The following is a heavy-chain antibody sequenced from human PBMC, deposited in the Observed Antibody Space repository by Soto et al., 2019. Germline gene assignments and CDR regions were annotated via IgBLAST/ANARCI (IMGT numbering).Heavy chain of an antibody. Sequence: SVKVSCKASGGTFSSYATSWVRQAPGQGLEWMGGIIPIFGTANYAQKFQGRVTITADKSTSTAYMELSSLRSEDTAVYYCARVTMVRGVIINYGMDVWGQGTTVTVSS. D-gene: IGHD3-10*01. V-gene: IGHV1-69*06. J-gene: IGHJ6*02. CDR1: GGTFSSYA. CDR2: IIPIFGTA. CDR3: ARVTMVRGVIINYGMDV.